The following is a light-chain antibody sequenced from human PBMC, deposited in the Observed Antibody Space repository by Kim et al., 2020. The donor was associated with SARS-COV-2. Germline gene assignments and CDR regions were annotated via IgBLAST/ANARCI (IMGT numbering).Light chain of an antibody. V-gene: IGKV3-20*01. J-gene: IGKJ1*01. CDR3: QQYGTSPWT. CDR2: GAS. Sequence: EIVLTQSPGTLSLSPGERATLSCRASQSVSSNYLAWYQQNSGQAPRLLIYGASRRATGIPDRFSGSGSGTDFTLTISRLEPDCQQYGTSPWTFGQGTKVDIK. CDR1: QSVSSNY.